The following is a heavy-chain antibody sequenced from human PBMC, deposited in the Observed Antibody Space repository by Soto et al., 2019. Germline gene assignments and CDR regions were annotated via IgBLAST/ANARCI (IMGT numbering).Heavy chain of an antibody. D-gene: IGHD3-3*01. CDR1: GFTVSSNY. Sequence: EVQLVESGGGLIQPGGSLRLSCAASGFTVSSNYMSWVRQAPGKGLEWVSVIYSGGSTYYADSVKGRFTIPRDNSRNTLSLKMNSLRAEDTAVDYCASSYDFWTQFAYWGQGTLVTVSS. V-gene: IGHV3-53*01. J-gene: IGHJ4*02. CDR2: IYSGGST. CDR3: ASSYDFWTQFAY.